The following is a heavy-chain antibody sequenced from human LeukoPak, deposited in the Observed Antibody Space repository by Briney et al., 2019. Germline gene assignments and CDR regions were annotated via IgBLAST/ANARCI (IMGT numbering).Heavy chain of an antibody. D-gene: IGHD1-14*01. J-gene: IGHJ4*02. CDR2: IKPDGSAK. CDR3: ARITLTPPELKYFDY. CDR1: GFTFSSHW. V-gene: IGHV3-7*01. Sequence: GGSLRLSCAASGFTFSSHWMSWVRQAPGKGLEWVANIKPDGSAKYYVDSVKGRFTISRDNAKNSVFQQMNSLRAEDSAVYYCARITLTPPELKYFDYWGQGALVTVSS.